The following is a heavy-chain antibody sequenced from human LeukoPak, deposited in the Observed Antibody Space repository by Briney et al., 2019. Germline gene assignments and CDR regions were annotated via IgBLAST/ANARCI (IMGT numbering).Heavy chain of an antibody. D-gene: IGHD2-15*01. J-gene: IGHJ4*02. CDR1: GFTFSSYR. CDR2: IKQERSEK. Sequence: GGSLRHSRAPPGFTFSSYRMTSVRAAPGRGLERVANIKQERSEKCYGDSVKGRFTIFRDNAKNSLYLQMNSLRAEDTAVYYCARVLDSSSSRYQAFPYWGQGTLVTVSS. V-gene: IGHV3-7*01. CDR3: ARVLDSSSSRYQAFPY.